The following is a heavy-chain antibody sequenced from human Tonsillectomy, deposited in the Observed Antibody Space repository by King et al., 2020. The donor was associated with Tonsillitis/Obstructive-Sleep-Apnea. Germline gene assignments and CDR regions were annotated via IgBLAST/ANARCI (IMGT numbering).Heavy chain of an antibody. Sequence: VQLQESGGALVKPGGSVRLSCAASGFTFSDYYMSWIRPAPGKGLEWGSCNSSSGNYIKYADSVKGRITISRDNARHSLHLQMNSLMAEDTAVYYCARDSHRSGYYGAGTYYSGFDYWGQGALVTVSS. CDR3: ARDSHRSGYYGAGTYYSGFDY. V-gene: IGHV3-11*05. CDR1: GFTFSDYY. CDR2: NSSSGNYI. D-gene: IGHD3-10*01. J-gene: IGHJ4*02.